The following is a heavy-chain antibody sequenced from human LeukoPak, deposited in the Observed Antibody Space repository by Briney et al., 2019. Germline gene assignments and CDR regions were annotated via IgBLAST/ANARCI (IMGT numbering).Heavy chain of an antibody. V-gene: IGHV1-46*01. J-gene: IGHJ6*03. D-gene: IGHD3-22*01. CDR1: GYTFTSYY. Sequence: GAPVKVSCKASGYTFTSYYMHWVRQAPGQGLEWMGIINPSGGSTSYAQKFQGRVTMTRDTSTSTVYMELSSLRSEDTAVYYCARDHYYDSSGYHTPSYYMDVWGKGTTVTVSS. CDR3: ARDHYYDSSGYHTPSYYMDV. CDR2: INPSGGST.